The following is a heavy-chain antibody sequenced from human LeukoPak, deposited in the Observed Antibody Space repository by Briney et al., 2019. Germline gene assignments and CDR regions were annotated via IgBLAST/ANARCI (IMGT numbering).Heavy chain of an antibody. V-gene: IGHV3-53*04. J-gene: IGHJ4*02. CDR1: GFTVSSNY. CDR3: AREDEQWLGPEDY. Sequence: GGSLGLSCAASGFTVSSNYMSWVRQAPGKGLEWVSVIYSGGSTYYADSVKGRFTISRHNSKNTLYLQMNSLRAEDTAVYYCAREDEQWLGPEDYWGQGTLVTVSS. D-gene: IGHD6-19*01. CDR2: IYSGGST.